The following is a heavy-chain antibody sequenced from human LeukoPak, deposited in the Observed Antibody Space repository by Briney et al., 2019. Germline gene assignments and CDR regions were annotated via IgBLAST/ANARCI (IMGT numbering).Heavy chain of an antibody. J-gene: IGHJ5*02. CDR1: GGSISSYY. D-gene: IGHD5-18*01. Sequence: NSSETLSLTCTVSGGSISSYYWSWIRQPPGKGLEWIGYIYYSGSTYYNPSLKSRVTISVDTSKNQFSLKLSSVTAADTAVYYCARDLLDTAMVAWFDPWGQGTLVTVSS. CDR3: ARDLLDTAMVAWFDP. CDR2: IYYSGST. V-gene: IGHV4-59*12.